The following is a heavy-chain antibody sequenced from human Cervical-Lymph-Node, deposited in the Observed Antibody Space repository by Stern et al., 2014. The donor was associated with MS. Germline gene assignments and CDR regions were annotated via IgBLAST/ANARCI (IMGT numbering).Heavy chain of an antibody. Sequence: VQLVESGGGVVQPGRSLRLSCVASGFTFSTYAMHWVRQAPGKGLEWVAIISYDGRTKYYADSVKGRFTISRDNSKNTLYLQMSSPRNEDTALYYCAGAPLWWLRDYWGQGNMVTVSS. D-gene: IGHD4/OR15-4a*01. CDR3: AGAPLWWLRDY. J-gene: IGHJ4*02. CDR2: ISYDGRTK. CDR1: GFTFSTYA. V-gene: IGHV3-30*04.